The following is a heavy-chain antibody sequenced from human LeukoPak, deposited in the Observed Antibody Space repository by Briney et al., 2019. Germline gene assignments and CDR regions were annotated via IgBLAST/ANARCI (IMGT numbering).Heavy chain of an antibody. CDR3: TKDLFERLTPYTAFDI. CDR1: GFTFEDYA. D-gene: IGHD3-9*01. Sequence: PGGSLRLSCAASGFTFEDYAMHWVRQAQGKGLEWVSSITWNNDKMAYTDSVKGRFTISRDNARSSLYLQMNSLRPEDTALYYCTKDLFERLTPYTAFDIWGKGTMVSVSS. CDR2: ITWNNDKM. V-gene: IGHV3-9*01. J-gene: IGHJ3*02.